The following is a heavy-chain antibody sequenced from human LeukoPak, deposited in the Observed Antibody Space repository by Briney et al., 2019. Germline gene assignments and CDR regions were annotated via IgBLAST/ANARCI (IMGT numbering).Heavy chain of an antibody. J-gene: IGHJ4*02. Sequence: PGGSLRLSCAASGFTVSSNYMSWVRQAPGKGLEWVSTIRGSGGITYYSDSVKGRFTISRDNSKNTLYLQMNSLRAEDTAVYYCAKRVGYCSGGSCLTPPHFDYWGQGTLVTVSS. CDR1: GFTVSSNY. D-gene: IGHD2-15*01. V-gene: IGHV3-23*01. CDR3: AKRVGYCSGGSCLTPPHFDY. CDR2: IRGSGGIT.